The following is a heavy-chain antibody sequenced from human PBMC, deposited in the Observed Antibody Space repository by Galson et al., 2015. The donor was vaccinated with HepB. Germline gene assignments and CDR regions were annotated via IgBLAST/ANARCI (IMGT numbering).Heavy chain of an antibody. D-gene: IGHD5-24*01. CDR1: GGSISSGGYS. CDR3: ASATEESRSIGRKIPPYYFDY. CDR2: IYHSGST. Sequence: TLSLTCAVSGGSISSGGYSWSWIRQPPGKGLEWIGYIYHSGSTYYNPSLKSRATISVDRSKNQFSLKLSSVTAADTAVYYCASATEESRSIGRKIPPYYFDYWGQGTLVTVSS. V-gene: IGHV4-30-2*01. J-gene: IGHJ4*02.